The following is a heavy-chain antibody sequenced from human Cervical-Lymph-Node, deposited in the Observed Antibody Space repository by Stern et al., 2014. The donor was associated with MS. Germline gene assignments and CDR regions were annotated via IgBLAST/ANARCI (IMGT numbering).Heavy chain of an antibody. D-gene: IGHD3-22*01. CDR3: ARGLNWGHYYDSAYTFDI. V-gene: IGHV1-8*01. Sequence: VQLVQSGAEVKKPGASVKVSCKASGYTFTNYDVSWVRQAPGQGLEWMGWMNPNSGNTTSAQRFQGRVTMTRNTSISTAYMEVSSLTSEDTAVYYCARGLNWGHYYDSAYTFDIWGQGTMVTVSS. J-gene: IGHJ3*02. CDR2: MNPNSGNT. CDR1: GYTFTNYD.